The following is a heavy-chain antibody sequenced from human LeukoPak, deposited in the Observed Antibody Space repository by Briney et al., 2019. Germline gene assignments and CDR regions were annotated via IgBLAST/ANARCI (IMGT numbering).Heavy chain of an antibody. Sequence: SETLSLTCTVSDGSISSYYWSWIRQPPGKGLEWSGYIYYSGSTNYNPSLKSRVTISVDTSKNQFSLKLSSVTAADKAVYYCARHHIAAAGFDYWGQVTLVTVSS. D-gene: IGHD6-13*01. CDR2: IYYSGST. V-gene: IGHV4-59*01. J-gene: IGHJ4*02. CDR3: ARHHIAAAGFDY. CDR1: DGSISSYY.